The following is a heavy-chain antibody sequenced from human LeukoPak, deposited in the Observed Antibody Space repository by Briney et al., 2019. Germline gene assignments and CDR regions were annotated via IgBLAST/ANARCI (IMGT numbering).Heavy chain of an antibody. J-gene: IGHJ4*02. D-gene: IGHD3-22*01. CDR2: IYTSGST. CDR3: ARVYYYDSSGYWNYFDY. V-gene: IGHV4-61*02. CDR1: GGSISSGSYY. Sequence: SETLSLTCTVSGGSISSGSYYWSWIRQPAGKGLEWIGRIYTSGSTNYNPSLKSRVTISVDTSKNQFSLKLSSVTAADTAVYYCARVYYYDSSGYWNYFDYWGQGTLVTVSS.